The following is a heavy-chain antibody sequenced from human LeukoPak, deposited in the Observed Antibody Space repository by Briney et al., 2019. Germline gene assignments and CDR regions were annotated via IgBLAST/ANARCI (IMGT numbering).Heavy chain of an antibody. V-gene: IGHV1-69*06. CDR3: ARPTYSSSSWYDY. D-gene: IGHD6-6*01. J-gene: IGHJ4*02. CDR2: IIPIFGTA. Sequence: SVKVSCKASGGTFSSYAISWVRQAPGQGLEWMGGIIPIFGTANYAQKFQGRVTITADKSTSTAYMELSSLRSEDTAVYYCARPTYSSSSWYDYWGQGTLVTVSS. CDR1: GGTFSSYA.